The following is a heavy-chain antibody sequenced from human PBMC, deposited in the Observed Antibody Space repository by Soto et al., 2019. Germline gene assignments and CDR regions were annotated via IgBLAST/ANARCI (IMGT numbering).Heavy chain of an antibody. V-gene: IGHV3-30*18. CDR3: SNLVYSSGLAADY. Sequence: QVQLVESGGGVVQPGRSLRLSCAASGFSIGGYGMHWVRQAPGKGLEWVALISYDGTNKFYADYVKGRFTITRDNSKNTLYLQMNRLRAEDTALYYCSNLVYSSGLAADYWCQGTLVTVSS. CDR2: ISYDGTNK. CDR1: GFSIGGYG. D-gene: IGHD6-19*01. J-gene: IGHJ4*02.